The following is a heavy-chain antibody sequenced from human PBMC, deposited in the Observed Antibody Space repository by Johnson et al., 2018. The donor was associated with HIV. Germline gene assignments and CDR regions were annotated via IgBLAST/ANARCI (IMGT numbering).Heavy chain of an antibody. J-gene: IGHJ3*02. CDR3: TRETGTYAVDI. V-gene: IGHV3-49*04. CDR2: IRSKAYGGTT. CDR1: GIRLRSYV. D-gene: IGHD1-1*01. Sequence: VQLVESGGGVVQPGRSLRLSCAASGIRLRSYVMHWVRQAPGKGLEWVGFIRSKAYGGTTEYAASVKGRFTISRDDSKSIAYLQMNSLKTEDTAVYYCTRETGTYAVDIWGQGTMVTVSS.